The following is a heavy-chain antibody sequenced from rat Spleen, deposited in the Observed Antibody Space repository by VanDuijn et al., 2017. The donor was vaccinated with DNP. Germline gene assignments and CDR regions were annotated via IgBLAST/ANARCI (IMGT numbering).Heavy chain of an antibody. D-gene: IGHD1-2*01. CDR1: RFTFNSYW. J-gene: IGHJ4*01. CDR3: ARRGYYSSYAMDA. V-gene: IGHV5-58*01. Sequence: EVQLVETGGGLVQPGRSLKLSCVASRFTFNSYWMAWIRQVPGKGLEWVASISATGGSTSYRDSVRGRFTISRDNAENTVYLQMNSLRSEETATYYCARRGYYSSYAMDAWGQGTSVTVSS. CDR2: ISATGGST.